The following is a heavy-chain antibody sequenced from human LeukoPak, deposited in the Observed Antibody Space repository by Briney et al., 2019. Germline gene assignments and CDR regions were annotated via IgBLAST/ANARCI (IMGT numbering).Heavy chain of an antibody. J-gene: IGHJ3*02. CDR2: IKGDDSRR. V-gene: IGHV3-7*03. CDR1: GFTFSTHW. CDR3: ARDPSPCSNNICYDVFDI. Sequence: RGSLRLSCAASGFTFSTHWMAWVRQSPGKNPEWVANIKGDDSRRNYVDSVKGRFTISRDNAKNSLYLQLSSLRAEDTAVYYCARDPSPCSNNICYDVFDIWGQGTMVIVSS. D-gene: IGHD2-2*01.